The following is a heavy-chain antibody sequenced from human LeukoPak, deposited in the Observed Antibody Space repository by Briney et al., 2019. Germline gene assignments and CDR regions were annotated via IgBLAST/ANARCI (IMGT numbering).Heavy chain of an antibody. CDR1: GGSISSYY. D-gene: IGHD3-3*01. CDR3: ARDHYDFWSGYYRFDP. CDR2: IYTSGST. Sequence: SETLSLTCTVSGGSISSYYWSWIRQPAGKGLEWIGRIYTSGSTNYNPSLKSRVTMSVDKSKNQFSLKVSSVTAADTAVYYCARDHYDFWSGYYRFDPWGQGTLVTVSS. V-gene: IGHV4-4*07. J-gene: IGHJ5*02.